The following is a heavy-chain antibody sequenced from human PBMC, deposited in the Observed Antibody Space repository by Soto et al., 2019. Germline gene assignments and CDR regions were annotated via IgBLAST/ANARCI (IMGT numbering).Heavy chain of an antibody. Sequence: QVQLVQSGAEVKKPESSVKVSCKASGGTFSSYAISWVRQAPGQGLEWMGGIIPIFGTANYAQKFQGRITITADESTSTAYMELSSLRSEDTAVYYCARGRVVVTPGECWYFDLWGRGTLVTVSS. D-gene: IGHD3-22*01. CDR3: ARGRVVVTPGECWYFDL. CDR1: GGTFSSYA. V-gene: IGHV1-69*12. CDR2: IIPIFGTA. J-gene: IGHJ2*01.